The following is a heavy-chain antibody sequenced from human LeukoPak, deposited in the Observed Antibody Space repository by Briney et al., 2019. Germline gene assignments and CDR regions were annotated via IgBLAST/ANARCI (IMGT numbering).Heavy chain of an antibody. J-gene: IGHJ5*02. Sequence: PGGSLRLSCAASGFTFSSYAMSWVRQAPGKGLEWVSAVSGSGGSTYYADSVKGRFTISRDNSKNTLYLQMNSLRAEDTAVYYCAKEPYDYGDYDWFDPWGQGTLVTVSS. V-gene: IGHV3-23*01. CDR3: AKEPYDYGDYDWFDP. CDR2: VSGSGGST. D-gene: IGHD4-17*01. CDR1: GFTFSSYA.